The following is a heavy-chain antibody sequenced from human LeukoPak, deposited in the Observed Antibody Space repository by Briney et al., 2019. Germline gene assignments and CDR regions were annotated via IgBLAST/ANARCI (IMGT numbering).Heavy chain of an antibody. D-gene: IGHD4-11*01. V-gene: IGHV4-59*01. J-gene: IGHJ4*02. CDR1: GGSISSYY. CDR3: ATQRDHSDYVFDF. CDR2: ISHSGTT. Sequence: SETLSLTCTVSGGSISSYYWSWIRQSPGKGLEWIGYISHSGTTNYKSSPKSRVTISVDTSKKQFSLKLSSVTAADVAIYFCATQRDHSDYVFDFWGQGTLVTVSS.